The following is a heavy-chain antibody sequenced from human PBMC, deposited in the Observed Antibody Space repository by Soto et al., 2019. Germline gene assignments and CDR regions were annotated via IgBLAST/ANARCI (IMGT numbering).Heavy chain of an antibody. CDR2: ISAGSEGA. J-gene: IGHJ1*01. CDR3: ARDLWWYLH. Sequence: EVQLLESGGGLVQPGGALRLSCAASGFSFTSHAMSWVRQAPGKGLQWISSISAGSEGAYYADSVKGRFTISRDNSNNTRYLPMNSLRAEDTAVYYCARDLWWYLHWGQGTMVTVSS. CDR1: GFSFTSHA. V-gene: IGHV3-23*01. D-gene: IGHD2-15*01.